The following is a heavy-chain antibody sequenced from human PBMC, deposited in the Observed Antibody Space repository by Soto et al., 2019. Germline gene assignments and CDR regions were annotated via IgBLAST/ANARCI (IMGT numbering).Heavy chain of an antibody. Sequence: QVQLVESGGGVVQPGRSLRLSCAASGFTFSSYGMQWVRQAPGKGLEWVAVISYDGSNKYYADSVKGRFTISRDNSKNTLYLQMNSLRAEDTAVYYCAKEGSDYDILTGSGYYGMDVWGQATTVTVSS. J-gene: IGHJ6*02. D-gene: IGHD3-9*01. CDR1: GFTFSSYG. CDR3: AKEGSDYDILTGSGYYGMDV. CDR2: ISYDGSNK. V-gene: IGHV3-30*18.